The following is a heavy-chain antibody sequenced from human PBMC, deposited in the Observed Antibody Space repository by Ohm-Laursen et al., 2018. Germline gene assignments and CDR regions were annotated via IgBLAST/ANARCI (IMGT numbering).Heavy chain of an antibody. V-gene: IGHV3-23*01. D-gene: IGHD4-11*01. CDR2: ISAGGGNT. Sequence: GSLRLSCTASGFPFNTYAMHWVRQAPGKGLEWVSAISAGGGNTYYADSVKGRFTISRDNSKNTLYLQMNSLRAEDTAVYYCAKRDVSNYHCFDSWGQGTLVTVSS. J-gene: IGHJ4*02. CDR3: AKRDVSNYHCFDS. CDR1: GFPFNTYA.